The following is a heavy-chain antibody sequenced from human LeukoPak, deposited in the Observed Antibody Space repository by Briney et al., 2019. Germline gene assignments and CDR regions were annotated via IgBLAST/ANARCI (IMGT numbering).Heavy chain of an antibody. V-gene: IGHV4-34*01. CDR3: ARHPWRDMARGRTRYYFYIDL. CDR2: INHSGST. J-gene: IGHJ6*03. D-gene: IGHD3-10*01. CDR1: GFTFSSYG. Sequence: GSLRLSCAASGFTFSSYGMSWVRQAPGKGLEWIGEINHSGSTNYNPSLKSRVTISVDTSKNQFSLKVNSVTAADTAVYYCARHPWRDMARGRTRYYFYIDLWGKGTTVTISS.